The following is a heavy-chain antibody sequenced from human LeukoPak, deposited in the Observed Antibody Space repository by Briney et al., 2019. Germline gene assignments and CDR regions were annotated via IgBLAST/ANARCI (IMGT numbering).Heavy chain of an antibody. D-gene: IGHD3-3*01. Sequence: ASVKVSCKASGYTFTSYGISWVRQAPGQGLEWMGWISAYNGNTNYAQKLQGRVTMTTDTSTSTAYMELRSLRSEDTAVYYCARGSDFWSGHVPALDLDYWGQGTLVTVSS. V-gene: IGHV1-18*01. CDR1: GYTFTSYG. CDR3: ARGSDFWSGHVPALDLDY. CDR2: ISAYNGNT. J-gene: IGHJ4*02.